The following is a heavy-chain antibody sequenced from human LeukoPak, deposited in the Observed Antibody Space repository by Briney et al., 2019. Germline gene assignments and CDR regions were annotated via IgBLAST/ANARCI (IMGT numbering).Heavy chain of an antibody. Sequence: SGGSLRLSCAASGFTFSNYWMHWVRQAPGKGLVWVSRINSDGINTSYADSVKGRFTISRDNAKNTLNLQMNSLRAEDTAVYYCAKTGERYSSSWYPPYFDYWGPGTLVTVSS. CDR2: INSDGINT. D-gene: IGHD6-13*01. CDR1: GFTFSNYW. CDR3: AKTGERYSSSWYPPYFDY. V-gene: IGHV3-74*01. J-gene: IGHJ4*02.